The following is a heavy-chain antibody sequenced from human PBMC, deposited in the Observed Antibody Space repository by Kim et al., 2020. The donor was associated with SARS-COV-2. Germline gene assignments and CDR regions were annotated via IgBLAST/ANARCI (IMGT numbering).Heavy chain of an antibody. Sequence: STNYNPSLKSRVTISVDTSKIQFSLKLSSVTAADTAVYYCARALDTDGGYWGQGTLVTVSS. CDR3: ARALDTDGGY. D-gene: IGHD5-18*01. CDR2: ST. V-gene: IGHV4-59*01. J-gene: IGHJ4*02.